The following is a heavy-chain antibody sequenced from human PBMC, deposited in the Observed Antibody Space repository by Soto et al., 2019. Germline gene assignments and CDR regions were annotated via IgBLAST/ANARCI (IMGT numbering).Heavy chain of an antibody. V-gene: IGHV1-8*01. D-gene: IGHD6-19*01. CDR1: GYTFTSYD. CDR2: MNPNSGNT. Sequence: ASVKVSCKASGYTFTSYDINWVRQATGQGLEWMGWMNPNSGNTGYAQKFQGRVTMTRNTSISTTYMELSSLRSEDTAVYFCARGPTPSSGCPIYWGEGTLVTVSS. J-gene: IGHJ4*02. CDR3: ARGPTPSSGCPIY.